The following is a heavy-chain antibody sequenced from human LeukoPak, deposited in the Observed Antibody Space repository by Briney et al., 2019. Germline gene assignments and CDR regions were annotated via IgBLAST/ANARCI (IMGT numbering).Heavy chain of an antibody. D-gene: IGHD2-21*01. V-gene: IGHV3-21*04. CDR3: AKDFRIGYSAHFDY. CDR1: GFTFSSYS. Sequence: GGSLRLSCAASGFTFSSYSMNWVRQAPGKGLEWVSSISSSSSYIYYADSVKGRFTISRDNAKNTLYLQMDSLRGEDTAVYYCAKDFRIGYSAHFDYWGQGALVTVSS. CDR2: ISSSSSYI. J-gene: IGHJ4*02.